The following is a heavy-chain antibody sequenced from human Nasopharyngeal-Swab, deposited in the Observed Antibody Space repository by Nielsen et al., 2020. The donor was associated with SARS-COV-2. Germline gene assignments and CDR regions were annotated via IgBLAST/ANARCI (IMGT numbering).Heavy chain of an antibody. D-gene: IGHD5-18*01. CDR1: GFTFSSYA. CDR2: IYSGGSST. J-gene: IGHJ4*02. CDR3: AKEDTAMGRFDY. Sequence: GESLKISCAASGFTFSSYAMSWVRQAPGKGLEWVSVIYSGGSSTYYADSVKGRFTISRDNSKNTLYLQMNSLRAEDTAVYYCAKEDTAMGRFDYWGQGTLVTVSS. V-gene: IGHV3-23*03.